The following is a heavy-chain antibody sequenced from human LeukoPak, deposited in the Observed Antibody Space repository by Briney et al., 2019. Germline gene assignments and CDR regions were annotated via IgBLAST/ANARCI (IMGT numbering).Heavy chain of an antibody. Sequence: GGSLRLSCTASGLTVSSNHMSWVRQAPGKGLEWASVIYSGGITYYADSVKGRFTISRDNSKNTLYLQMNSLRAEDTAVYYCARETAANQGFDPWGQGTLVTVSS. V-gene: IGHV3-66*01. CDR3: ARETAANQGFDP. D-gene: IGHD5-18*01. J-gene: IGHJ5*02. CDR1: GLTVSSNH. CDR2: IYSGGIT.